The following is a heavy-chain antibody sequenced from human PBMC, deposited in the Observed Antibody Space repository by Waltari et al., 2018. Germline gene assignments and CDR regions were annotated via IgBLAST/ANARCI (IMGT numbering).Heavy chain of an antibody. J-gene: IGHJ6*02. V-gene: IGHV1-46*02. CDR3: AKDGRPPYIRASGGLYYYGSDF. CDR2: VNPSGGST. D-gene: IGHD2-8*02. CDR1: GYTFKNYY. Sequence: QVHLVQSATEVKRPGASVKVSCKASGYTFKNYYIHWVRQAPGQGLEWVGSVNPSGGSTTYAQKFLDRVTMAVDTSTDTVYMEVSSLRFEDTAVYYCAKDGRPPYIRASGGLYYYGSDFWGQGTTVIVSS.